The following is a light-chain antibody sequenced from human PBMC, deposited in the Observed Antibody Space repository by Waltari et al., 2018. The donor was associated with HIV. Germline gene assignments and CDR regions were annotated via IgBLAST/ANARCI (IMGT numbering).Light chain of an antibody. CDR2: LNSDGSH. Sequence: QLVLTQSPSASASLGASVKLTCTLSSGHSSYVIAWHQQQPKKGPRYLMKLNSDGSHFKGDGSPDRFAGSSAGAERYLTSSSLQSEDEADYYCQTWGTGIVVFGGGTKLTVL. J-gene: IGLJ2*01. CDR3: QTWGTGIVV. V-gene: IGLV4-69*01. CDR1: SGHSSYV.